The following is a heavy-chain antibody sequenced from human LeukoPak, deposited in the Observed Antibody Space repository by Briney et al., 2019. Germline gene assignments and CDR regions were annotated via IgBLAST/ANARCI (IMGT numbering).Heavy chain of an antibody. CDR3: ARGPVEAVFGVSTED. J-gene: IGHJ6*02. V-gene: IGHV1-8*01. D-gene: IGHD3-10*02. CDR1: GYTFTSYD. Sequence: ATVKVSCKASGYTFTSYDINWVRQATGQGLEWMGWMNPSSGNAGYAQKFQGRVSMTRDTSISTAYMELSSLRSEDTAVYYCARGPVEAVFGVSTEDWGQGTTVTVSS. CDR2: MNPSSGNA.